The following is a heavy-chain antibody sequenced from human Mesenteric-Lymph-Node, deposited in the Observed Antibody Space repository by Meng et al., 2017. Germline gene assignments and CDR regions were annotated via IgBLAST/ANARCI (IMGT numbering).Heavy chain of an antibody. CDR3: ARCIAVAGNWFDP. J-gene: IGHJ5*02. D-gene: IGHD6-19*01. CDR2: INAGNGNT. CDR1: GYTFTTYA. Sequence: QVHLVQSGAEVKKPGASGKVSCKASGYTFTTYAIHWVRQAPGQRLEWMGWINAGNGNTRYSQKFQGRVSITRDTSASTAYMELSSLRSEDTAVYYCARCIAVAGNWFDPWGQGTLVTVSS. V-gene: IGHV1-3*01.